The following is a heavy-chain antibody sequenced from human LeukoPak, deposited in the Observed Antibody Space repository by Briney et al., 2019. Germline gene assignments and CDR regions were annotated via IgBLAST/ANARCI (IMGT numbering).Heavy chain of an antibody. J-gene: IGHJ3*02. CDR3: AKGGSSSWFDAFDI. CDR2: ISGRGGGT. CDR1: GFTFSSYA. Sequence: GGSLRLSCAASGFTFSSYAMSWVRQAPGKGLEWVSGISGRGGGTYYADSVKGWFTISRDNPKNTLYLQMNSLRAEDTAVYYCAKGGSSSWFDAFDIWGQGTMVTVSS. V-gene: IGHV3-23*01. D-gene: IGHD6-13*01.